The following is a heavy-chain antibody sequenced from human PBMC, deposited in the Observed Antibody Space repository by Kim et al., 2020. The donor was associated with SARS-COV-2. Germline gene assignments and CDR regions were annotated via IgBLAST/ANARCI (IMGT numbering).Heavy chain of an antibody. CDR2: ISYDGSNK. CDR3: AKDHRGNYYYYMDV. Sequence: GGSLRLSCAASGFTFSSYGMHWVRQAPGKGLEWVAVISYDGSNKYYADSVKGRFTISRDNSKNTLYLQMNSLRAEDTAVYYCAKDHRGNYYYYMDVWGKGTTVTVSS. CDR1: GFTFSSYG. J-gene: IGHJ6*03. V-gene: IGHV3-30*18.